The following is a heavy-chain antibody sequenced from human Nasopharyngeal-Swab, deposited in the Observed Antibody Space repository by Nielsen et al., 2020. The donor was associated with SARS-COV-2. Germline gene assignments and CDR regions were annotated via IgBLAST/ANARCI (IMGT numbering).Heavy chain of an antibody. CDR1: GFIFSNYW. CDR2: IRGDGSDP. Sequence: GGSLRLPCAGSGFIFSNYWMHWVRQAPGKGLVWVSRIRGDGSDPSYADSVKGRFTISKDNAKNTMYLQMNSLRADDTAMYFCARDAPAHYGAFYWGRGTLVTVSS. CDR3: ARDAPAHYGAFY. V-gene: IGHV3-74*01. J-gene: IGHJ4*02. D-gene: IGHD4-17*01.